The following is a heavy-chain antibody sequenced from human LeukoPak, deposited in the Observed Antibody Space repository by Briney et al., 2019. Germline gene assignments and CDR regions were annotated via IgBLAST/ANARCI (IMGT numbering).Heavy chain of an antibody. Sequence: GGALRLSCAASGFTFSSYAMSWVRQAPGKGLEWGSAISGSGGSTYYADSVKGRFTISRDNSKNTLYLQMNSLRAEDTAVYYCAKDRPYDILTGYPYYYGMDVWGQGTTVTVSS. D-gene: IGHD3-9*01. J-gene: IGHJ6*02. V-gene: IGHV3-23*01. CDR2: ISGSGGST. CDR1: GFTFSSYA. CDR3: AKDRPYDILTGYPYYYGMDV.